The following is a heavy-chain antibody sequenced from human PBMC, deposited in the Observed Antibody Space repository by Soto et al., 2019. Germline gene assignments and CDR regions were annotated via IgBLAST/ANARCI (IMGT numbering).Heavy chain of an antibody. V-gene: IGHV4-59*08. Sequence: SETLSLTCTVSGGSISSYYWSWIRQPPGKGLEWIGYIYYSGSTNYNPSLKSRVTISVDTSKNQFSLKLSSVTAADTAVYYCARLQPYDFWSGYYSRNWFDPWGQGTLVTVSS. CDR3: ARLQPYDFWSGYYSRNWFDP. CDR2: IYYSGST. CDR1: GGSISSYY. J-gene: IGHJ5*02. D-gene: IGHD3-3*01.